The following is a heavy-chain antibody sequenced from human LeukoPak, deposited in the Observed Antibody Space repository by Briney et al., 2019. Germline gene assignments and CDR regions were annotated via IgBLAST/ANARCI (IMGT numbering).Heavy chain of an antibody. V-gene: IGHV4-30-4*01. D-gene: IGHD6-19*01. CDR1: GGSISSGDYY. CDR3: ARGYSSGDAFDI. J-gene: IGHJ3*02. CDR2: IYYSGST. Sequence: PSETLSLTCTVSGGSISSGDYYWSWIPQPPGKGLEWIGYIYYSGSTYYNPSLKSRVTISVDTSKNQFSLKLSSVTAADTAVYYCARGYSSGDAFDIWGQGTMVTVSS.